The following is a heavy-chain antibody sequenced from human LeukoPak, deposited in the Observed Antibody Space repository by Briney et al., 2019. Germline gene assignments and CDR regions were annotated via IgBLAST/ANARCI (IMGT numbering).Heavy chain of an antibody. D-gene: IGHD6-6*01. CDR2: ISGSGGST. Sequence: GGSLRLSCAASGFTFSSYAMSWVRQTPGKGLEWVSAISGSGGSTYYADSVKGRFTISRDNSKNTLYLQMNSLRAEDTAVYYCAKDQWYSSSSGSPDYWGQGTLVTVSS. J-gene: IGHJ4*02. V-gene: IGHV3-23*01. CDR1: GFTFSSYA. CDR3: AKDQWYSSSSGSPDY.